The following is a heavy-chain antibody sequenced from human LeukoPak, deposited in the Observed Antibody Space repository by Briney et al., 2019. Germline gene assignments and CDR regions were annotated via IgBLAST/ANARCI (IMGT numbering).Heavy chain of an antibody. CDR2: IIPIFGTA. V-gene: IGHV1-69*05. J-gene: IGHJ4*02. CDR3: AKGGYDSGGRDLDY. D-gene: IGHD3-22*01. Sequence: SVKLSCKASGATFSSYAISWVRQAPGQGLEWMGGIIPIFGTANYAQRFQGRVTITTDESTSTAYMELSSLRSEDTAVYYCAKGGYDSGGRDLDYWGQGTLVTVSS. CDR1: GATFSSYA.